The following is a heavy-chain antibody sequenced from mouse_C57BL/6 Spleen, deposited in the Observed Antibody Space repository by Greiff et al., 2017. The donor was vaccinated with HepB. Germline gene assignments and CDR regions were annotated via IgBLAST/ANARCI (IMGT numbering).Heavy chain of an antibody. CDR1: GYAFTNYL. J-gene: IGHJ2*01. Sequence: QVQLQQSGAELVRPGTSVKVSCKASGYAFTNYLIEWVKQRPGQGLEWIGVINPGSGGTNYNEKFKGKATLTADKSSSTAYMQLSSLTSEDSAVYFCAKGGYYGSNDYWGQGTTLTVSS. CDR2: INPGSGGT. V-gene: IGHV1-54*01. D-gene: IGHD1-1*01. CDR3: AKGGYYGSNDY.